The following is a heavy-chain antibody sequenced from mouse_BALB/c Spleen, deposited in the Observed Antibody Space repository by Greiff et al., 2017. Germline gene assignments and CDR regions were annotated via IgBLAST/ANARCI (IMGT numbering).Heavy chain of an antibody. CDR1: GYTFTSYW. J-gene: IGHJ4*01. CDR3: TRGITTVHYAMDY. V-gene: IGHV1-69*02. Sequence: QVQLQQSGAELVRPGASVKLSCKASGYTFTSYWINWVKQRPGQGLEWIGNIYPSDSYTNYNQKFKDKATLTVDKSSSTAYMQLSSPTSEDSAVYYCTRGITTVHYAMDYWGQGTSVTVSS. CDR2: IYPSDSYT. D-gene: IGHD1-1*01.